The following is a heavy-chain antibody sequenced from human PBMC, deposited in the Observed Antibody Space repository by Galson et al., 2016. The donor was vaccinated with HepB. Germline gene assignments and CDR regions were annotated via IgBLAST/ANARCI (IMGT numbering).Heavy chain of an antibody. V-gene: IGHV3-30*18. D-gene: IGHD1-1*01. CDR2: ISYDGSNK. J-gene: IGHJ6*02. Sequence: SLRLSCAASGFTFSSYGMHWVRQAPGKGLEWVAVISYDGSNKYYADSVKGRFTISRDDSKNTLYLQMNSLRAEDTSVYYLAKDQVWNVDDYGMDVWGQGTTVTVSS. CDR1: GFTFSSYG. CDR3: AKDQVWNVDDYGMDV.